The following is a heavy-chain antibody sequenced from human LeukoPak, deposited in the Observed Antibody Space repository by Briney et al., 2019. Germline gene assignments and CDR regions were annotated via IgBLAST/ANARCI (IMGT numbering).Heavy chain of an antibody. CDR2: IYSGGST. Sequence: QPGGSLRLSCAASEFSVGSNYMTWVRQAPGKGLEWVSLIYSGGSTYYADSVKGRFTISRDNSKNTLYLQMNSLRAEDTAVYYCARSGDDGYNHEGFDYWGQGTLVTVSS. CDR3: ARSGDDGYNHEGFDY. D-gene: IGHD5-24*01. CDR1: EFSVGSNY. V-gene: IGHV3-66*01. J-gene: IGHJ4*02.